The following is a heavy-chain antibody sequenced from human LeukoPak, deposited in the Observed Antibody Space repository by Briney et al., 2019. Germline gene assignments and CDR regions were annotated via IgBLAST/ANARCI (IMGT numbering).Heavy chain of an antibody. CDR3: ARDKATMGNYYYGMDV. D-gene: IGHD5-24*01. J-gene: IGHJ6*02. V-gene: IGHV1-46*01. CDR1: GYTFTSYY. CDR2: INPSGGST. Sequence: ASVKVSCKASGYTFTSYYMHWVRQAPGQGLEWMGIINPSGGSTSYAQKFQGRVTMTRDTSTSTVYMELSSLRSEDTAVYYCARDKATMGNYYYGMDVWGQGTTVTVSS.